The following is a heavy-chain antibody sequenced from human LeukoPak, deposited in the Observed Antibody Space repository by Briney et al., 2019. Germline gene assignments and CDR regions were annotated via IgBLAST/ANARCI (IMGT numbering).Heavy chain of an antibody. D-gene: IGHD2-8*01. CDR3: ATNGYYCIDV. CDR1: GFTFSSYE. CDR2: SHQTRST. Sequence: LSCAGSGFTFSSYEMNRVRQTPGKGLEWIGESHQTRSTNYNPSLKSRVTISVDKSKNQFSLDFNSVTAADTAIYYCATNGYYCIDVWGKGTTVTVSS. J-gene: IGHJ6*03. V-gene: IGHV4-34*08.